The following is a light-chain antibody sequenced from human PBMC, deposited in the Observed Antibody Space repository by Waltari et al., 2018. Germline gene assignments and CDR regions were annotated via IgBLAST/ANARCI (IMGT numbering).Light chain of an antibody. CDR3: QQYGSSTWT. J-gene: IGKJ1*01. V-gene: IGKV3-20*01. Sequence: EIVLTQSPGTLSLSPGERATLSCRASQSVTTSSLAWYQQKPGQAPRLLIYGESSRATDIPDRFGGSGSGRDFTLTISRLGPEDFAVYYCQQYGSSTWTFGQGTKVEVK. CDR1: QSVTTSS. CDR2: GES.